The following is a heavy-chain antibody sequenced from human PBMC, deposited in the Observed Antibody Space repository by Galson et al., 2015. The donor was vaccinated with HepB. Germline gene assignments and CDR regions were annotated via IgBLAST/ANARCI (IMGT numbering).Heavy chain of an antibody. V-gene: IGHV4-34*01. Sequence: ETLSLTCAVYGGSFSGYYWSWIRQPPGKGLEWIGSIYYSGNTYYNPSLKSRVTMSVDTSKNQFSLKLRSVTAADTAVYYCARQGRGSYYTNYGYWGQGTLVTVSS. D-gene: IGHD4-11*01. CDR2: IYYSGNT. CDR3: ARQGRGSYYTNYGY. CDR1: GGSFSGYY. J-gene: IGHJ4*02.